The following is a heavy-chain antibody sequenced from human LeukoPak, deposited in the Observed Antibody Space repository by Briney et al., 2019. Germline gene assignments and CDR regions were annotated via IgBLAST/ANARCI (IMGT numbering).Heavy chain of an antibody. CDR3: AKGAGSSGWYFDY. CDR2: IWYDGSKK. Sequence: GGSLRLSCAASEFTFSTYAMNWVRQAPGKGLEWVAVIWYDGSKKYYADSVTGRFSISRDNSKNALSLQMNSLRAEDTAVYYCAKGAGSSGWYFDYWGQGTLVTVSS. J-gene: IGHJ4*02. V-gene: IGHV3-33*06. CDR1: EFTFSTYA. D-gene: IGHD6-19*01.